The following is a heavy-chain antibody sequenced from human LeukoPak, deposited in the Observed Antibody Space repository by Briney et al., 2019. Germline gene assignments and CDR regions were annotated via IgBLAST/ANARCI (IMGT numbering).Heavy chain of an antibody. CDR1: GFTLSSYA. V-gene: IGHV3-23*01. Sequence: PGGSLRLSCAASGFTLSSYAMSWVRQAPGKGLEWVSAISGSGGSTYYADSVKGRFTISRDNSKNTLYLQMNSLRAEDTAVYYCAKFNDYVWGSYRYGRSYFDYWGQGTLVTVSS. J-gene: IGHJ4*02. CDR2: ISGSGGST. D-gene: IGHD3-16*02. CDR3: AKFNDYVWGSYRYGRSYFDY.